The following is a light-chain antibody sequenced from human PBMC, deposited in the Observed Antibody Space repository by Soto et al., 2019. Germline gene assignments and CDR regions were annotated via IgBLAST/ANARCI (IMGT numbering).Light chain of an antibody. CDR2: KAS. Sequence: DIPMTQSPSTLSGRVGDRVTITCRASQTISSWLAWYQQKPGKAPKLLIYKASTLESGVPSRFSGSGSGTEFTLTISILQPDAFATYYCKPYISYARTCGQWTKG. J-gene: IGKJ1*01. CDR3: KPYISYART. CDR1: QTISSW. V-gene: IGKV1-5*03.